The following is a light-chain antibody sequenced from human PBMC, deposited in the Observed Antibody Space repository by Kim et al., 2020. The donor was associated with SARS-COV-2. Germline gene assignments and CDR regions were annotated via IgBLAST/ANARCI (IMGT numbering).Light chain of an antibody. V-gene: IGLV3-19*01. CDR3: NSRESIANHWM. J-gene: IGLJ3*02. CDR2: GQN. Sequence: SSELTQDPAVSVALGQTVMITCQGDSLRSYYESWYQQKPGQALVLVFYGQNNRPSGLLARFSGSYSGNTASLTITAAQAEDEADYYYNSRESIANHWMFG. CDR1: SLRSYY.